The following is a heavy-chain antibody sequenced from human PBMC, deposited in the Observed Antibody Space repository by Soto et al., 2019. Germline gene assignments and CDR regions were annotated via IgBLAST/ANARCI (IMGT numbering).Heavy chain of an antibody. CDR3: ARGHVDSTIYYYNYYGMDV. V-gene: IGHV4-59*01. D-gene: IGHD3-3*01. Sequence: SETLSLTCTVSGGSISSYYWSWIRQPPGKGLEWIGYIYYSGSTNYNPSLKSRVTISVDTSKNQFFLKLSSVTAADTAVYYCARGHVDSTIYYYNYYGMDVWGHGTTVTVSS. CDR1: GGSISSYY. CDR2: IYYSGST. J-gene: IGHJ6*02.